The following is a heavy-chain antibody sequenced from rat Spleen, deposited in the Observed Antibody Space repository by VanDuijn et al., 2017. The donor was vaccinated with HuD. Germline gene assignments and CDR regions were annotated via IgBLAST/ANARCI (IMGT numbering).Heavy chain of an antibody. D-gene: IGHD1-5*01. CDR2: IWGNGDT. V-gene: IGHV2-13*01. J-gene: IGHJ3*01. CDR1: GFSLSSYG. CDR3: ASPRNIGTTRLAY. Sequence: QVQLKESGPGLVQPSQTLSLTCTVSGFSLSSYGVNWVRQPPGKGLEWMGVIWGNGDTNYRSALKSRLSISRDTSKSQVYLKMNSLTPEDTATYYCASPRNIGTTRLAYWGQGTLVTVSS.